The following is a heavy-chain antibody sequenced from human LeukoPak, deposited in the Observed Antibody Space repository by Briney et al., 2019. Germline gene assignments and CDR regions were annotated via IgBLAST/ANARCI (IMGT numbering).Heavy chain of an antibody. CDR1: GFTVSSNY. V-gene: IGHV3-66*02. CDR2: IYSGGST. Sequence: PWGSLRLSCAASGFTVSSNYMSWVRQAPGKGLEWVSVIYSGGSTYYADSVKGRFTISRDNSKNTLYLQMNSLRAEDTAVYYCARGGLVPAAARVIGFDIWGQGTMVTVSS. CDR3: ARGGLVPAAARVIGFDI. D-gene: IGHD2-2*01. J-gene: IGHJ3*02.